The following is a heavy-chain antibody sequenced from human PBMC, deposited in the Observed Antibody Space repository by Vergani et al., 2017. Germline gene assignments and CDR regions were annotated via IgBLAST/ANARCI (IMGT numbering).Heavy chain of an antibody. Sequence: QVQLQESGPGLVKPSQTLSLTCTVSGGSISSGGYYWTWIRQHPGKGLEWIGYIYYSGSPYYNPSPKSRVTISVDTSKNQFSLKLSPVTAADTAVYYCARVSDPSPRLGYGSGSYPALGLDYWGQGTLVTVSS. CDR3: ARVSDPSPRLGYGSGSYPALGLDY. CDR1: GGSISSGGYY. CDR2: IYYSGSP. V-gene: IGHV4-31*03. D-gene: IGHD3-10*01. J-gene: IGHJ4*02.